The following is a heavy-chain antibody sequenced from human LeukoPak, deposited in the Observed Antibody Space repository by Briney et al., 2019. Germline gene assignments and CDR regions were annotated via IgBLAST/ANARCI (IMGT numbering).Heavy chain of an antibody. Sequence: ASETLSLTCSVSGASISSGTYYWAWIRQPPGKGLEWIGSTYYGGNTHYSPSLRGRVTISVDTSENKLSVRLTSVTAADTAVYYCARHVVGPGSSSVSNLDYWGQGTLVTVSS. CDR1: GASISSGTYY. J-gene: IGHJ4*02. D-gene: IGHD2-15*01. CDR2: TYYGGNT. V-gene: IGHV4-39*01. CDR3: ARHVVGPGSSSVSNLDY.